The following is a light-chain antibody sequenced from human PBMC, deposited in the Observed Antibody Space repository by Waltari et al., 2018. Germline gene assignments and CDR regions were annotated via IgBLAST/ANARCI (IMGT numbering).Light chain of an antibody. J-gene: IGKJ4*01. Sequence: TCRVSESVKNNLAWYQHQPGKAPKVLVHKASRLESGVPSRFSGSGYGTEFTLTISSLEPDDFATYYCHQYNTLPLTFGGGTKVEIK. CDR2: KAS. V-gene: IGKV1-5*03. CDR1: ESVKNN. CDR3: HQYNTLPLT.